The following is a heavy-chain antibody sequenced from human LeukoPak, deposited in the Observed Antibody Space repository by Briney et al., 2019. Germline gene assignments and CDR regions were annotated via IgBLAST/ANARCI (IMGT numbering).Heavy chain of an antibody. Sequence: SETLSLTCTVSGGSISSGDYYWSWIRQPPRKGLVWIGYIYYSGSTYYNPSLKSRVTISVDTSKNQFSLKLSSVTAADTAVYYCASERTYYYDSSGYRWGQGTLVTVSS. D-gene: IGHD3-22*01. CDR1: GGSISSGDYY. CDR3: ASERTYYYDSSGYR. CDR2: IYYSGST. V-gene: IGHV4-30-4*08. J-gene: IGHJ4*02.